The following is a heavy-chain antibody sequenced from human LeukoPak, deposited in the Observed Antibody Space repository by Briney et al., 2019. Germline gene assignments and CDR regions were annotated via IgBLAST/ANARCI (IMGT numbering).Heavy chain of an antibody. J-gene: IGHJ4*02. CDR1: GFTFDDYA. Sequence: PGGSLRLSCAASGFTFDDYAMHWVRQAPGKGLEWVSGISWNSGSIGYADSVKGRFTISRDNAKNSLYLQMNSLRAEDTAVYYCARDGYCSGGSCYKGRFDYWGQGTLVTVSS. CDR3: ARDGYCSGGSCYKGRFDY. CDR2: ISWNSGSI. V-gene: IGHV3-9*01. D-gene: IGHD2-15*01.